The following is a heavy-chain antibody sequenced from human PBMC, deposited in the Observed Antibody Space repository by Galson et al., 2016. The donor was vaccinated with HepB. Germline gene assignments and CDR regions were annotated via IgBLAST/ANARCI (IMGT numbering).Heavy chain of an antibody. CDR2: FYYRGST. D-gene: IGHD4-17*01. CDR3: GRSITLSVTSPFDY. J-gene: IGHJ4*02. Sequence: ETLSLTCTVSGGSIGSNPYYWGWIRQPPGKGPEWIGSFYYRGSTYYSPSLRSRVTISADTSKNQFSLKLSSVTAADTALYYCGRSITLSVTSPFDYWGQGTLVTVSS. V-gene: IGHV4-39*01. CDR1: GGSIGSNPYY.